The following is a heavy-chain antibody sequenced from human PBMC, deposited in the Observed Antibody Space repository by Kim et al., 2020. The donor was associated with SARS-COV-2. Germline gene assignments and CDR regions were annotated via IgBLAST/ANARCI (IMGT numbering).Heavy chain of an antibody. CDR2: ISGDGDRT. J-gene: IGHJ6*02. Sequence: GGSLRLSCAASGFTFDDYAMHWVRQAPGKGLEWVSLISGDGDRTYYADSVKGRFTISRDNSKNSLYLQMNSLRSEDTALYYCAKDWDVTIFSGPHYYYYGMDVWGQGTTVTVSS. CDR1: GFTFDDYA. D-gene: IGHD3-9*01. V-gene: IGHV3-43*02. CDR3: AKDWDVTIFSGPHYYYYGMDV.